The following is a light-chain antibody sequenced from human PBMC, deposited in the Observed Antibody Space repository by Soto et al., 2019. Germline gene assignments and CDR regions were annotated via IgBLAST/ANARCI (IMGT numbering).Light chain of an antibody. CDR2: SND. CDR3: AAWDDSLKVVV. CDR1: RPNIGSNT. J-gene: IGLJ2*01. V-gene: IGLV1-44*01. Sequence: QSVLTQPPSASGTPGQRVTMSCSGSRPNIGSNTVNWYQQFPGTAPKVLIYSNDQRPSGVPDRFSGSKSDTSASLAISGLRSEDEADYYCAAWDDSLKVVVFGGGTKVTVL.